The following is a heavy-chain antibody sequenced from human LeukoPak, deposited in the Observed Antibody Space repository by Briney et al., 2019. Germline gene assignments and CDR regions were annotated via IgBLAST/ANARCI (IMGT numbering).Heavy chain of an antibody. CDR1: GCIFSNYW. CDR2: INQGGSEK. J-gene: IGHJ4*02. D-gene: IGHD2-2*01. V-gene: IGHV3-7*03. Sequence: GGSLRLSCAASGCIFSNYWMSWVRQGPGEGLAWVANINQGGSEKYYVDSVKGRFTISRDNAKNSLDLQMNSLRVEDTAIYYCARLVVPPGNRGWYYEHWGQGTLVTVSS. CDR3: ARLVVPPGNRGWYYEH.